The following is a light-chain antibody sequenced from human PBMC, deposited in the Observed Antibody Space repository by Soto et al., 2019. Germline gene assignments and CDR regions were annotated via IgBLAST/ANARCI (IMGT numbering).Light chain of an antibody. V-gene: IGKV4-1*01. Sequence: DIVMTQSPDSLAVSLGERATINCKSSQSILYSSDNKNYLAWHQQKPGQPPKLLIYWASTRESGVPERFSGSGSGTDFTLTISSLQAEDVAFYYCQQYYSAPPTFGQGTKVEI. CDR3: QQYYSAPPT. J-gene: IGKJ1*01. CDR1: QSILYSSDNKNY. CDR2: WAS.